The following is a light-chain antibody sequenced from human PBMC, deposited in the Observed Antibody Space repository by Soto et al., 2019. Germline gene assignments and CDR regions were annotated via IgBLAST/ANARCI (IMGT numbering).Light chain of an antibody. CDR3: QQYGSSLYT. CDR2: GAS. Sequence: EIVLTQSPGTLSLSPGERATLSCRASQSVRSSSLAWYQQKPGQAPRLLIYGASSRATGIPDRFSGSGSGTDFTLTISRLAPEDFAVYYCQQYGSSLYTFGQGTKLEIK. V-gene: IGKV3-20*01. J-gene: IGKJ2*01. CDR1: QSVRSSS.